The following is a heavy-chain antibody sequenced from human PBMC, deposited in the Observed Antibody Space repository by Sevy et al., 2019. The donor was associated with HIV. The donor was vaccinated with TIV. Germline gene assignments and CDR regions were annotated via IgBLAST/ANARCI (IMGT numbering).Heavy chain of an antibody. V-gene: IGHV3-15*07. Sequence: GGSLRLSCAASGFSFINAWMNWVRQAPGKGLVWVGRIRSKADGGTADYAAPVKGRFIISRDDSENTLYLQMNSLRTEDTAIYYCTTVLGWEGTSDYWGQGTLVTVSS. J-gene: IGHJ4*02. CDR3: TTVLGWEGTSDY. CDR1: GFSFINAW. D-gene: IGHD1-26*01. CDR2: IRSKADGGTA.